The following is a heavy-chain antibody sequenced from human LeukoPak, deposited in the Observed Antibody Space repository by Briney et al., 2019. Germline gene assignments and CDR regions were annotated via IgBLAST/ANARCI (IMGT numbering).Heavy chain of an antibody. J-gene: IGHJ6*02. CDR1: GFTFSTYE. CDR2: ISSSGSTI. Sequence: GGSLRLSCAASGFTFSTYEMNWVRQAPGKGLEWVSYISSSGSTIYYADSVKGRFTISRDNAKNSLYLQMNSLRAEDTAVYYCARDQVSYYYGMDVWGQGTTVAVSS. V-gene: IGHV3-48*03. CDR3: ARDQVSYYYGMDV.